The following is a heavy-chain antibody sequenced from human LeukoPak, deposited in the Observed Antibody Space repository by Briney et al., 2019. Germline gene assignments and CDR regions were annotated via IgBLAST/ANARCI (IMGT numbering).Heavy chain of an antibody. D-gene: IGHD2-8*01. CDR3: ARDAQYCTNGVCYKRGRFGMDV. Sequence: KPSETLSLTCAVYGGSFSGYYWNWIRQPPGKGLEWIGEINHSGSTNYNPSLKSRVTISVDTSKNQFSLKLSSVTAADTAVYYCARDAQYCTNGVCYKRGRFGMDVWGQGTTVTVSS. CDR1: GGSFSGYY. CDR2: INHSGST. J-gene: IGHJ6*02. V-gene: IGHV4-34*01.